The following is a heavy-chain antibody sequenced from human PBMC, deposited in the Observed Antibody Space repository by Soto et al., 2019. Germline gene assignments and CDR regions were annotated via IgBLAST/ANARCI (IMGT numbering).Heavy chain of an antibody. CDR1: GFTFGSYA. D-gene: IGHD6-13*01. V-gene: IGHV3-23*01. CDR2: ISGSGGTT. Sequence: EVQLLEAGGGLVQLGESLRLSCAASGFTFGSYAMSWVRQAPGSGLEWVSGISGSGGTTYYADSVKGRFTISRDNSRKTLYLQMNSLRGDDTAVYYCAKAPKGNYYYGLDVWGQGTTVTVSS. CDR3: AKAPKGNYYYGLDV. J-gene: IGHJ6*02.